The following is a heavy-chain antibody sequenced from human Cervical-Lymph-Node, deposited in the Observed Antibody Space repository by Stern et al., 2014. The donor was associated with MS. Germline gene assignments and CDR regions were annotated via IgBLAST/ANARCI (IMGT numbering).Heavy chain of an antibody. D-gene: IGHD6-6*01. CDR3: AKDIRYSSSSGYYYYGMDV. V-gene: IGHV3-9*01. J-gene: IGHJ6*02. Sequence: VQLVESGGGLVQPGRSLRLSCAASGFTFDDYAMHWVRQAPGKGLEWVSGISWNSGSIGYADSVKGRFTISRDNAKNSLYLQMNSLRAEDTALYYCAKDIRYSSSSGYYYYGMDVWGQGTTVTVSS. CDR2: ISWNSGSI. CDR1: GFTFDDYA.